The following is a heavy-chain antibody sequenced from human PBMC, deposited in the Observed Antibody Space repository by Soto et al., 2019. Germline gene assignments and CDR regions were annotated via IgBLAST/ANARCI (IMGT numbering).Heavy chain of an antibody. CDR3: ARYGSGSYYLDYYYYGMDV. CDR2: IDPSDSYT. J-gene: IGHJ6*02. D-gene: IGHD3-10*01. CDR1: GYSFTSYW. Sequence: GESLKISCKGSGYSFTSYWISWVRQMPGKGLEWMGRIDPSDSYTNYSPSFQGHVTISADKSISTAYLQWSSLKASDTAMYYCARYGSGSYYLDYYYYGMDVWGQGTTVTVSS. V-gene: IGHV5-10-1*01.